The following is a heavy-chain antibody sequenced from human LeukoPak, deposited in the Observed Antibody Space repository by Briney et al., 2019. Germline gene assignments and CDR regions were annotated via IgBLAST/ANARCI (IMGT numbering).Heavy chain of an antibody. CDR1: GGSISSGGYY. CDR3: ARDGGSGSPPYYYYGMDV. D-gene: IGHD3-10*01. Sequence: PSETLSLTCTVSGGSISSGGYYWSWIRQHPGKGLEWIGYIYYSGSTYYNPSLKSRVTISVDTSKNQFSLKLSSVTAADTAVYYCARDGGSGSPPYYYYGMDVWGQGTTVTVSS. V-gene: IGHV4-31*03. CDR2: IYYSGST. J-gene: IGHJ6*02.